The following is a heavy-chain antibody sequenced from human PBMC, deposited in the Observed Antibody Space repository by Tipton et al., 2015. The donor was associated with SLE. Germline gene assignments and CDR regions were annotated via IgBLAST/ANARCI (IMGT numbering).Heavy chain of an antibody. CDR3: AMEGIADAFDI. CDR2: INHSGST. CDR1: GGSFSGYY. D-gene: IGHD6-13*01. J-gene: IGHJ3*02. Sequence: TLSLTCAVYGGSFSGYYWSLIRQPPGKGLEWIGEINHSGSTNYNPSLKSRVTISVDTSKNQFSLKLSSVTAADTAVYYCAMEGIADAFDIWGQGTMVTVSS. V-gene: IGHV4-34*01.